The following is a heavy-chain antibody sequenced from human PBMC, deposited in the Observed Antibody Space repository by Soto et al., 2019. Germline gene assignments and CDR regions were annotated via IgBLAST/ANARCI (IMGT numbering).Heavy chain of an antibody. CDR1: GGSVSSGSYH. Sequence: PSETLSLLCTVSGGSVSSGSYHWSWIRQPPGKGLEWIGYIYYSGSTNYNPSLKSRVTISVDTSKNQFSLKLSSVTAADTAVYYCARGKSKSDILAGYYINWFDPWGQGTLVTVSS. CDR2: IYYSGST. D-gene: IGHD3-9*01. CDR3: ARGKSKSDILAGYYINWFDP. V-gene: IGHV4-61*01. J-gene: IGHJ5*02.